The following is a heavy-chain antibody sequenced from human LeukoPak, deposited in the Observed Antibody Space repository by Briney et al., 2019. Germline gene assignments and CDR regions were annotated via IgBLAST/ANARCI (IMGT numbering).Heavy chain of an antibody. J-gene: IGHJ4*02. Sequence: GGSLGLSCAASGFTFDDYAMHWVRQVPGKGLEWVSGISWSSGSIGYADSVKGRFTISRDNAKNSLYLQMNSLRAEDTALYYCAKDGYYERSGYYGFFDYWGQGTLVTVSS. CDR3: AKDGYYERSGYYGFFDY. V-gene: IGHV3-9*01. D-gene: IGHD3-22*01. CDR1: GFTFDDYA. CDR2: ISWSSGSI.